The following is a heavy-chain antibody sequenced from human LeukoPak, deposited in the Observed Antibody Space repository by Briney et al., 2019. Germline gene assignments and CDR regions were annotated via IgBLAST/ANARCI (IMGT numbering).Heavy chain of an antibody. D-gene: IGHD4-17*01. V-gene: IGHV1-8*01. Sequence: GASVKVSCKASGYTFTSYDINWVRQATGQGLEWMGWMNPNSGNAGYAQKFQGRVSLTRNTSIGTAYMELSSLRSDDTAVYYCARGAWSPVTTPDYWGQGTLVTVSS. J-gene: IGHJ4*02. CDR2: MNPNSGNA. CDR3: ARGAWSPVTTPDY. CDR1: GYTFTSYD.